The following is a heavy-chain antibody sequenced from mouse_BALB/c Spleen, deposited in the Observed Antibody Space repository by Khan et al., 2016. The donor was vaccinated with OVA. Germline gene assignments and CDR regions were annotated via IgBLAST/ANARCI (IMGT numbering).Heavy chain of an antibody. D-gene: IGHD1-1*01. Sequence: EVQLQQSGPDLVKPGASMKISCKASGYSFTGYYIHWVKQSHGKSLEWIGRVNPNNGGTSYNQKFKGKAILTVDKSSNTAYMGLRSLTSEDSAVYSCAIDHGYFDVWGAGTTVTVSS. CDR2: VNPNNGGT. CDR1: GYSFTGYY. CDR3: AIDHGYFDV. J-gene: IGHJ1*01. V-gene: IGHV1-26*01.